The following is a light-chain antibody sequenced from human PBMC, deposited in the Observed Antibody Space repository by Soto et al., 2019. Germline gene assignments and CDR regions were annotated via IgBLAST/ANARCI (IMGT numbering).Light chain of an antibody. J-gene: IGLJ1*01. CDR1: SGHSSYA. V-gene: IGLV4-69*01. Sequence: QAVVTQSPSASASLGASVKLTCTLSSGHSSYAIVWHQQQPEKGPRYLMKLNSDGSHSKGDGIPDRFSGSSSGAERYLTISSLQSEDEADYYCQTWGTGIQVFGTGTKLTVL. CDR3: QTWGTGIQV. CDR2: LNSDGSH.